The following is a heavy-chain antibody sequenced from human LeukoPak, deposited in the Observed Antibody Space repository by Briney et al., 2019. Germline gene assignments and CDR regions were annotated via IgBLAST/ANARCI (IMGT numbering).Heavy chain of an antibody. V-gene: IGHV3-74*01. CDR3: AKDWTLSSISVFTT. CDR1: GFTFSSYW. Sequence: GGSLRLSCAASGFTFSSYWMHWVRQAPGKGLVWVSRINSDGSSTNYADSVKGRFTISRDNAKNSLYLQMNSLRAEDTAFYYCAKDWTLSSISVFTTWGQGTLVTVSS. D-gene: IGHD3-3*01. CDR2: INSDGSST. J-gene: IGHJ5*02.